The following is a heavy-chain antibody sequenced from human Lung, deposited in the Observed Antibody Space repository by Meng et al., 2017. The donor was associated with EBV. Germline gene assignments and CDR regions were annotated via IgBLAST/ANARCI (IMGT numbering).Heavy chain of an antibody. Sequence: VQLRESGPGPVQPSGTLSLTCAVSGGSISSSNWWSWVRQPPGKGLEWIGEIYHSGSTNYNPSLKSRVTISVDKSKNQFSLKLSSVTAADTAVYYCARGKLSGYRYFDYWGQGTLVTVSS. CDR3: ARGKLSGYRYFDY. CDR1: GGSISSSNW. V-gene: IGHV4-4*02. J-gene: IGHJ4*02. CDR2: IYHSGST. D-gene: IGHD3-3*01.